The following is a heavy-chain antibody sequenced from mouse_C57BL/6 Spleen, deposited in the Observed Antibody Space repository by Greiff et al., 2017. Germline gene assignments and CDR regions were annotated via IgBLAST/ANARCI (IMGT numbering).Heavy chain of an antibody. D-gene: IGHD2-4*01. CDR3: AGTYDYDGGFAY. J-gene: IGHJ3*01. CDR2: TYPGSGST. Sequence: VQLQQPGAELVKPGASVKMSCKASGYTFTSYWITWVKQRPGPGLEWIGATYPGSGSTNYNEQFKSKATRTVDTSSSTAYRQLSSLTSEDSAVYYCAGTYDYDGGFAYWGQGTLVTVSA. V-gene: IGHV1-55*01. CDR1: GYTFTSYW.